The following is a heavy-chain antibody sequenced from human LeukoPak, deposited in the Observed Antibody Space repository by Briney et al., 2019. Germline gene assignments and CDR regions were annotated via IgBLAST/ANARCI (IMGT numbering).Heavy chain of an antibody. J-gene: IGHJ4*02. CDR2: IYSGDST. Sequence: GGSLRLSCAASGLTVSSNHMSWVRQAPGKGLEWVSAIYSGDSTYYADSAKGRFTISRDDSKSALYLQMNSLRAEDTAVYYCARGLVYPTGHFDCWGQGTLVIVSS. CDR3: ARGLVYPTGHFDC. V-gene: IGHV3-53*01. CDR1: GLTVSSNH. D-gene: IGHD1-1*01.